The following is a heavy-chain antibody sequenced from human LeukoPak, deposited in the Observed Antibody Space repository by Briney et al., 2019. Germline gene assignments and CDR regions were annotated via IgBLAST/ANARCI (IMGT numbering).Heavy chain of an antibody. D-gene: IGHD3-10*01. CDR3: AKAHKASGPFDY. J-gene: IGHJ4*02. CDR2: IYSGGSA. Sequence: GGSLRLSCAASGFTVSTNYMSWVRQAPGKGLEWVSIIYSGGSAYYADSLKDRFTISRDNSKNTLYPQMNSLRAEDTAVYYCAKAHKASGPFDYWGQGTLVTVSS. CDR1: GFTVSTNY. V-gene: IGHV3-66*01.